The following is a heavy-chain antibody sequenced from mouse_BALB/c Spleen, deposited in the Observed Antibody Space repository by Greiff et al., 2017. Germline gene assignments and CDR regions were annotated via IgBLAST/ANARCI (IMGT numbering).Heavy chain of an antibody. CDR1: GFSLTGYG. D-gene: IGHD2-14*01. V-gene: IGHV2-6-7*01. Sequence: VHLVESGPGLVVPSQSLSITCTVSGFSLTGYGVNWVRQPPGKGLEWLGMIWGDGSTDYNSALKSRLSISKDNSKSQVFLKMNSLQTDDTARYYCARANYRYDEGYYYAMDYCGQGTPDTVSS. J-gene: IGHJ4*01. CDR2: IWGDGST. CDR3: ARANYRYDEGYYYAMDY.